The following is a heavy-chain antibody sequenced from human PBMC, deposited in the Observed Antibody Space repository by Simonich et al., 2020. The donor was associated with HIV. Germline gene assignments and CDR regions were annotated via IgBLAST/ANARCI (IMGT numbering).Heavy chain of an antibody. J-gene: IGHJ4*02. CDR3: ARDYWATGTTFDY. V-gene: IGHV1-2*02. CDR2: NNPNSGGT. D-gene: IGHD1-1*01. Sequence: QVQLVQSGAEVKKPGASVKVSCKASGYTFTGYYMHWVRQAPGQGLEWMGRNNPNSGGTNYAQKLQGRVTMTRDTSISTAYMELSRLRSDDTAVYYCARDYWATGTTFDYWGQGTLVTVSS. CDR1: GYTFTGYY.